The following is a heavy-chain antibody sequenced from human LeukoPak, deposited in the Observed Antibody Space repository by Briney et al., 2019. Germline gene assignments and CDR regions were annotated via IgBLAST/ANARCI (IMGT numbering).Heavy chain of an antibody. CDR3: AKGNAKRITMVRGVSFDAFDI. CDR1: GFTFSSYT. V-gene: IGHV3-21*04. Sequence: PGGSLRLSCAASGFTFSSYTINWVRQAPGKGLEWVSSISTSSSYIYYADSVKGRFTISRNNAKNSLYLQMNSLRAEDTAVYYCAKGNAKRITMVRGVSFDAFDIWGQGTMVTVSS. CDR2: ISTSSSYI. D-gene: IGHD3-10*01. J-gene: IGHJ3*02.